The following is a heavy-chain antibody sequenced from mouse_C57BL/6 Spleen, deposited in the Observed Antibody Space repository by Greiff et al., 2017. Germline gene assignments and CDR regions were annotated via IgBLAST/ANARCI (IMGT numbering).Heavy chain of an antibody. CDR2: IDPSDSET. D-gene: IGHD2-5*01. CDR1: GYTFTSYW. J-gene: IGHJ2*01. V-gene: IGHV1-52*01. CDR3: ARLHSNYVGGYFDY. Sequence: QVQLQQPGAELVRPGSSVKLSCKASGYTFTSYWMYWVKQRPIQGLEWIGNIDPSDSETHYNQKFKDKATLTVDKSSSTAYVQLSSLTSEDSAVYYCARLHSNYVGGYFDYWGQGTTLTVSS.